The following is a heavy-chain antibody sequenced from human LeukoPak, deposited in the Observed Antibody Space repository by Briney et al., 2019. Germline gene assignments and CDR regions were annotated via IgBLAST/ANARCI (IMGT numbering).Heavy chain of an antibody. J-gene: IGHJ4*02. V-gene: IGHV3-7*03. Sequence: GESLRLSCTASGFTFSNFWMGWVRQAPGKGLEWVANIKQDETEKFYLGSVKGRFTISRDNAKNSLYLQMNSLRVEDTAVYYCAREAGGTYLDYWGQGTLVTVSS. CDR3: AREAGGTYLDY. CDR2: IKQDETEK. CDR1: GFTFSNFW. D-gene: IGHD3-16*01.